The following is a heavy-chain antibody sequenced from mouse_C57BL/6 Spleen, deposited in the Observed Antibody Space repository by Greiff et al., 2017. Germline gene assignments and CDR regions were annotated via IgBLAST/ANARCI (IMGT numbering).Heavy chain of an antibody. J-gene: IGHJ3*01. Sequence: EVKLVESGGGLVQPGGSMKLSCVASGFTFSNYWMNWVRQSPEKGLEWVAQIRLKSDNYATHYAESVKGRFTISRDDSKSSVYLQMNNLRAEDTGIYYGTAGAWFAYWGQGTLVTVSA. CDR1: GFTFSNYW. V-gene: IGHV6-3*01. CDR3: TAGAWFAY. CDR2: IRLKSDNYAT.